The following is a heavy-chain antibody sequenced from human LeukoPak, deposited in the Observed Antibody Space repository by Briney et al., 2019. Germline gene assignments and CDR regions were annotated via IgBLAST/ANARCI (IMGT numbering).Heavy chain of an antibody. D-gene: IGHD3/OR15-3a*01. J-gene: IGHJ4*02. Sequence: SGTVSLTCTVSGGSISSGGYYWNWIRHLPGKGLEWIGYMHNSGTTYHNPSLKSRVTMSIDTSKNQFSLKLSSVTAADTAVYYCARFGLGPERSDYWGQGTLVPVSS. CDR3: ARFGLGPERSDY. CDR1: GGSISSGGYY. V-gene: IGHV4-31*03. CDR2: MHNSGTT.